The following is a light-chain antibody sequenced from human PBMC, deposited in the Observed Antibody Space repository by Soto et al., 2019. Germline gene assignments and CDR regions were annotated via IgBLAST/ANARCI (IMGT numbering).Light chain of an antibody. Sequence: EIVLTQSPATLSSFPRDIVTLSCRASQSVSSSYLAWYQQKPGQAPRLLIYGASSRATGIPDRFSGSGSGTDFTLTISRLEPEDFAVYYCQQYSIWRTFGQGTKVDI. J-gene: IGKJ1*01. CDR2: GAS. CDR3: QQYSIWRT. V-gene: IGKV3-20*01. CDR1: QSVSSSY.